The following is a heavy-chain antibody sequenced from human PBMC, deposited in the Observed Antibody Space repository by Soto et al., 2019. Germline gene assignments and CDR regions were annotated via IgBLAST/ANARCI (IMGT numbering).Heavy chain of an antibody. CDR1: GGSISSYY. CDR3: ARAGYSSDDFDY. J-gene: IGHJ4*02. CDR2: IYYSGST. Sequence: SETLSLTCTVSGGSISSYYWSWIRQPPGKGLEWIGYIYYSGSTNYNPSLKSRVTISVDTSKNQFSLKLSSVTAADTAVYYCARAGYSSDDFDYWGQGTLVTV. D-gene: IGHD6-19*01. V-gene: IGHV4-59*01.